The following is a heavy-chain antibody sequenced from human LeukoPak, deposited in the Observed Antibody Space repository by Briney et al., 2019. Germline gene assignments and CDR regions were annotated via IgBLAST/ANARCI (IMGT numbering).Heavy chain of an antibody. CDR3: AIYILWFGELSDYYGMDV. Sequence: GASVKVSCKASGYTFTGYYMHWVRQAPGQGLEWMGWTNPNSGGTNYAQKFQGRVTMTRDTSISTAYMELSRLRSDDTAVYYCAIYILWFGELSDYYGMDVWGQGTTVTVSS. V-gene: IGHV1-2*02. J-gene: IGHJ6*02. CDR1: GYTFTGYY. D-gene: IGHD3-10*01. CDR2: TNPNSGGT.